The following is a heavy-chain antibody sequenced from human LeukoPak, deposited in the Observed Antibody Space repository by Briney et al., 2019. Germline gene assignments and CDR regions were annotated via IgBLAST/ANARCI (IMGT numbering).Heavy chain of an antibody. J-gene: IGHJ5*02. V-gene: IGHV1-8*01. CDR2: MNPNSDNT. D-gene: IGHD3-9*01. Sequence: ASVKVSCKASGYTFTSYDINWVRQATGQGLEWMGWMNPNSDNTGYAQKFQGRVTMTRNTSISTAYMELSSLRSEDTAVYYCARGNYDILTGYPNFNWFDPWGQGTLVTVSS. CDR1: GYTFTSYD. CDR3: ARGNYDILTGYPNFNWFDP.